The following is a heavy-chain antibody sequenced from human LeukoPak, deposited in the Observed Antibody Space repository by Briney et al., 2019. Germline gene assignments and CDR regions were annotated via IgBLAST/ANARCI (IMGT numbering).Heavy chain of an antibody. D-gene: IGHD5-18*01. V-gene: IGHV3-23*01. CDR2: ISTNGDST. J-gene: IGHJ4*02. CDR1: GFTFSDYA. Sequence: GGSLRLSCTASGFTFSDYAMSWVRQAPGKGLEWVSTISTNGDSTYYADSVKGRFTISRDNSRNTLSLQMNSLRAEDTAVYYCAKEKSWIHLWFMFRPTFFDYWGQGTLVIVSS. CDR3: AKEKSWIHLWFMFRPTFFDY.